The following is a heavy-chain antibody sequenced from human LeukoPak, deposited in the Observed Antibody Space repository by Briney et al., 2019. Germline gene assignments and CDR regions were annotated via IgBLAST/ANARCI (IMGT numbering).Heavy chain of an antibody. D-gene: IGHD3-22*01. CDR2: IIPILGIA. CDR3: ARGGYYDSSGYYQFDY. Sequence: SVKVSCRASGGTFSSYAISWVRHAAGQGLEWMGRIIPILGIANYAQKFQGRVTITADKSTSTAYMELSSLRSEDTAVYYCARGGYYDSSGYYQFDYWGQGTLVTVSS. CDR1: GGTFSSYA. J-gene: IGHJ4*02. V-gene: IGHV1-69*04.